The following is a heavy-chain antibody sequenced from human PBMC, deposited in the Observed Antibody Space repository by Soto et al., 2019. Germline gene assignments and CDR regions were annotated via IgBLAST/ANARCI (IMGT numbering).Heavy chain of an antibody. J-gene: IGHJ4*02. V-gene: IGHV4-59*13. Sequence: SATLSLTCTVSGASISDYYWSWIRHPPGKGLEWIGYIYYSGSTDYNPSLKSRVTISEDTSKNQFSLRLNSVTAADTAVYYCARCFSRNYPTRREEQYYFESWGQGTMVTVAS. CDR1: GASISDYY. CDR2: IYYSGST. CDR3: ARCFSRNYPTRREEQYYFES. D-gene: IGHD1-7*01.